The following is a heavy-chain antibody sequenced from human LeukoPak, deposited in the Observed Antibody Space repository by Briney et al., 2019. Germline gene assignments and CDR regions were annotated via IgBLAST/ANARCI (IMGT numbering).Heavy chain of an antibody. Sequence: LKPSETLSLTCAVYGGSFSGYYWSWIRQPPGKGLEWIGEINHSGSTNYNPSLKSRVTISVDTSKNQFSLKLSSVTAADTAVYYCARNSVGATAYWGQGTLVTVSS. CDR2: INHSGST. CDR1: GGSFSGYY. V-gene: IGHV4-34*01. CDR3: ARNSVGATAY. D-gene: IGHD1-26*01. J-gene: IGHJ4*02.